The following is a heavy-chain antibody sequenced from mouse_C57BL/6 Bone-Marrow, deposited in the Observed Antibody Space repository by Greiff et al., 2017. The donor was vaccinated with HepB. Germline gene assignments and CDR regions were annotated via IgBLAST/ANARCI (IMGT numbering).Heavy chain of an antibody. V-gene: IGHV1-82*01. D-gene: IGHD4-1*01. Sequence: QVQLQQSGPELVKPGASVKISCKASGYAFSSSWMNWVKQRPGKGLEWIGRIYPGDGATNYNGKFKGKATLTADKSSSTAYMQLSSLTSEDSAVYFCILTGYFDYWGQGTTLTVSS. CDR1: GYAFSSSW. CDR3: ILTGYFDY. J-gene: IGHJ2*01. CDR2: IYPGDGAT.